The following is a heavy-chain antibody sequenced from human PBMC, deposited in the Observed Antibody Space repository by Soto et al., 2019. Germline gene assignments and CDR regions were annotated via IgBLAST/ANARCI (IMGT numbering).Heavy chain of an antibody. D-gene: IGHD2-2*01. J-gene: IGHJ6*02. CDR3: ARAGYCISTSCDAYYYYGMDV. V-gene: IGHV1-2*04. Sequence: ASVKVSCKASGYTFTGYYMHWVRQAPGQGLEWMGWINPNSGGTNYAQKFQGWVTMTRDTSISTAYMELSRLRSDDTAVYYCARAGYCISTSCDAYYYYGMDVWGQGTTVTVSS. CDR1: GYTFTGYY. CDR2: INPNSGGT.